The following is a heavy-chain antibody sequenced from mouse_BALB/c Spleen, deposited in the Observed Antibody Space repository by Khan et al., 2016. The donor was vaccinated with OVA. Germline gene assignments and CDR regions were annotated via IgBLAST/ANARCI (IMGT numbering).Heavy chain of an antibody. CDR1: GFTFSTYG. CDR2: ISSGGSYT. J-gene: IGHJ3*01. D-gene: IGHD1-1*01. CDR3: TRLAYYYNSEGFAY. Sequence: EVELVESGGDLVKPGGSLKLSCAASGFTFSTYGMSWVHQTPDKNLEWVAGISSGGSYTYYPDSVKGRFTISRDNAKNTLHLQMNSLKSEDTAIYYCTRLAYYYNSEGFAYWGQGTLVTVSA. V-gene: IGHV5-6*01.